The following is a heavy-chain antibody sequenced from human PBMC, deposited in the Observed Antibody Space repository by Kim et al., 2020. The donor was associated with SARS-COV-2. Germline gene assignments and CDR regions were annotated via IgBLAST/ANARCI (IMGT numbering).Heavy chain of an antibody. CDR1: GYTFSSYS. V-gene: IGHV1-69*04. D-gene: IGHD4-4*01. J-gene: IGHJ3*02. Sequence: SVKVSCKASGYTFSSYSINWVRQAPGQGLEWMGMINPILGIANYAQKFQGRVTITRDTSTSTAYMELSSLRSEDTAVYYCARDSKGDYINAFDIWGQGTMVTVSS. CDR3: ARDSKGDYINAFDI. CDR2: INPILGIA.